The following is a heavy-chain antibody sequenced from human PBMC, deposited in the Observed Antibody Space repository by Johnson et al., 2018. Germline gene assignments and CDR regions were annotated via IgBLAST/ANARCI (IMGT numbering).Heavy chain of an antibody. Sequence: VQLVQSGGGLIQPGGSLRLSCAASGFTVSSNYMSWVRQAPGKGLEWVSVIYSGGSTYYADSVKGRFTISRDNAKNSLYLQMNSLRDEDTALYNCARGGRGSGSYYDAFDIWGQGTMVTVSS. CDR3: ARGGRGSGSYYDAFDI. V-gene: IGHV3-53*01. D-gene: IGHD1-26*01. CDR2: IYSGGST. J-gene: IGHJ3*02. CDR1: GFTVSSNY.